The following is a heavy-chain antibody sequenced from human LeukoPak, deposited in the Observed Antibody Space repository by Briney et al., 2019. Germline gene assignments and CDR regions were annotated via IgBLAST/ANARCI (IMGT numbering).Heavy chain of an antibody. D-gene: IGHD4/OR15-4a*01. J-gene: IGHJ5*02. CDR1: GFTFSDYW. CDR3: VRGRSARPALPFDP. Sequence: GGSLRLSCAPSGFTFSDYWMHWVRLVPGKGLVWVSRISDDGITTSYADSVKGRFTISRDNAKNTFSLQMNSLRAEDTAVYYCVRGRSARPALPFDPWGQGTLVTVSS. CDR2: ISDDGITT. V-gene: IGHV3-74*01.